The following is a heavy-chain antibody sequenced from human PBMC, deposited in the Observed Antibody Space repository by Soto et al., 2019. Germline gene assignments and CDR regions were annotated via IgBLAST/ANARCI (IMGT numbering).Heavy chain of an antibody. CDR3: ARLAYYDFWSGYPDY. Sequence: LSLTCTVSGGSISSGGYYWSWIRQHPGKGLEWIGYIYYSGSTYYNPSLKSRVTISVDTSKNQFSLKLSSVTAADTAVYYCARLAYYDFWSGYPDYWGQGTLVTVSS. J-gene: IGHJ4*02. CDR1: GGSISSGGYY. CDR2: IYYSGST. D-gene: IGHD3-3*01. V-gene: IGHV4-31*03.